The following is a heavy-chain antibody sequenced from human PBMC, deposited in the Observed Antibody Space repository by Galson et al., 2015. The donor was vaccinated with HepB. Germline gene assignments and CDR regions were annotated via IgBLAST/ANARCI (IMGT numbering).Heavy chain of an antibody. CDR2: INPNSGGT. D-gene: IGHD7-27*01. CDR1: GYTFTGYY. CDR3: AREEKKLGPNWFDP. Sequence: VKVSYKASGYTFTGYYMHWVRQAPGQGLEWMGRINPNSGGTNYAQKFQGRVTMTRDTSISTAYMELSRLRSDDTAVYYCAREEKKLGPNWFDPWGQGTLVTVSS. V-gene: IGHV1-2*06. J-gene: IGHJ5*02.